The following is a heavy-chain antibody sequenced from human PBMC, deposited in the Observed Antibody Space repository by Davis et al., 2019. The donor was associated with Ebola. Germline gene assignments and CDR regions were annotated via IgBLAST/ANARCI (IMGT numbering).Heavy chain of an antibody. CDR1: GFTFSSYG. CDR2: IKTDGSEE. Sequence: GESLKISCAASGFTFSSYGMHWVRQAPGKGLEWVANIKTDGSEEHYVDSVKGRFTMSRDNAKNSLYLQLDSLRDDDTAVYYCARWGLRGNYDSWSGSDYYFDYWGQGTLVTVSS. J-gene: IGHJ4*02. V-gene: IGHV3-7*01. D-gene: IGHD3-3*01. CDR3: ARWGLRGNYDSWSGSDYYFDY.